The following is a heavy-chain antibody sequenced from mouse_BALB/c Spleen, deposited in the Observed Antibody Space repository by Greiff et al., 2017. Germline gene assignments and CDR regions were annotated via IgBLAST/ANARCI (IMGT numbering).Heavy chain of an antibody. CDR1: GFTFSSYG. CDR3: ARQGTMITTAWFAY. D-gene: IGHD2-4*01. Sequence: EVNVVESGGDLVKPGGSLKLSCAASGFTFSSYGMSWVRQTPDKRLEWVATISSGGSYTYYPDSVKGRFTISRDNAKNTLYLQMSSLKSEDTAMYYCARQGTMITTAWFAYWGQGTLVTVSA. J-gene: IGHJ3*01. CDR2: ISSGGSYT. V-gene: IGHV5-6*01.